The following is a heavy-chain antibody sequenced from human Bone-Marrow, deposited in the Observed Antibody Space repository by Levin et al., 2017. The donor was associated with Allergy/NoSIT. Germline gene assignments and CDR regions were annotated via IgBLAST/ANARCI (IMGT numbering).Heavy chain of an antibody. V-gene: IGHV3-74*01. Sequence: GESLKISCAASGFTFSSYWMHWVRQAPGKGLVWVSRINSDGSSTSYADSVKGRFTISRDNAKNTLYLQMNSLRAEDTAVYYCLAGGPFDYWGQGTLVTVSS. CDR2: INSDGSST. J-gene: IGHJ4*02. CDR1: GFTFSSYW. D-gene: IGHD6-19*01. CDR3: LAGGPFDY.